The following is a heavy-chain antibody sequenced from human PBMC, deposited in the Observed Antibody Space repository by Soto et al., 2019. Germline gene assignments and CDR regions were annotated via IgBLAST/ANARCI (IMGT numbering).Heavy chain of an antibody. CDR3: ARGGYDLWYYGMDV. Sequence: SETLSLTCAVSGGSISSGNWWSWVRQPPGKGLEWIGEIYHTGTTNYNPSLKSRVTISVDKSKNQFSLKLSSVTAADTAVYYCARGGYDLWYYGMDVWGQGTTVTVSS. CDR2: IYHTGTT. D-gene: IGHD5-12*01. V-gene: IGHV4-4*02. CDR1: GGSISSGNW. J-gene: IGHJ6*02.